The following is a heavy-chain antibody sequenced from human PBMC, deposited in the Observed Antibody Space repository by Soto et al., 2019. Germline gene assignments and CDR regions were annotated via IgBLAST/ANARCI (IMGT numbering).Heavy chain of an antibody. Sequence: SETLSLTCTVSGGSFRGYYWGWVRQPPGKGLEWIGEINHSGSSNYHPSLKSRVTISVATSKNQFSLAVNSVTPADTAVYYCARGEITLLGGMDVWGQGTTVTVSS. D-gene: IGHD3-10*01. CDR2: INHSGSS. CDR3: ARGEITLLGGMDV. V-gene: IGHV4-34*01. CDR1: GGSFRGYY. J-gene: IGHJ6*02.